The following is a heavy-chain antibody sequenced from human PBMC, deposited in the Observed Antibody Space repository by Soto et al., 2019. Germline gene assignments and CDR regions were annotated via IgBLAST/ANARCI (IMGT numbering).Heavy chain of an antibody. V-gene: IGHV3-30-3*01. CDR2: ISYDGSNK. D-gene: IGHD3-22*01. CDR1: GFTFSSYA. CDR3: ARDYDSSGYDY. J-gene: IGHJ4*02. Sequence: GGSLRLSCAASGFTFSSYAMHWVRQAPGKGLEWVAVISYDGSNKYYADSVKGRFTISRDNSKNTLYLQMNSLRAEDTAVYYCARDYDSSGYDYWGQGTRVTVSS.